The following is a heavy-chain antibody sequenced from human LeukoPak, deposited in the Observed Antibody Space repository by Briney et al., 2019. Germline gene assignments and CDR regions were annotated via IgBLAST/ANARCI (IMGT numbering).Heavy chain of an antibody. CDR2: IKQDGSEK. Sequence: PGGSLRLSCVASGFTFSSYWMSWVRQAPGKGLEWVADIKQDGSEKYYVDCIKGRFTISRDNAKNSLYLQMNSLRAEDTAVYYCARGYYYGSGSYLGYWGQGTLVTVSS. J-gene: IGHJ4*02. CDR1: GFTFSSYW. D-gene: IGHD3-10*01. CDR3: ARGYYYGSGSYLGY. V-gene: IGHV3-7*03.